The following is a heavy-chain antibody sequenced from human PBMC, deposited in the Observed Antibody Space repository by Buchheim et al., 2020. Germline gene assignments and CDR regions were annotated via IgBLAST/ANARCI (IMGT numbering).Heavy chain of an antibody. V-gene: IGHV3-23*01. CDR3: AKDGTLAAAATTYFNY. J-gene: IGHJ4*02. D-gene: IGHD6-13*01. CDR2: ISGSGGDR. CDR1: GFTFSSYA. Sequence: ELQLLESGGGLAQPGGSLRLSCAASGFTFSSYAMSWVRQAPGKGLEWVSVISGSGGDRYYADSVKGRFTISRDNSQNKLYLQMNSLRAEETAVYYCAKDGTLAAAATTYFNYWGQGTL.